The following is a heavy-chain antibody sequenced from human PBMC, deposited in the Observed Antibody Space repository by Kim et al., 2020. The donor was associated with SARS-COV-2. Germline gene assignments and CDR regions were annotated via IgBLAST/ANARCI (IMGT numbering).Heavy chain of an antibody. CDR3: TDGLDV. CDR2: KADGGTA. Sequence: KADGGTADYAQPVKDRLTISRDDSKTTLYLQMNSMKSGDTAVYCCTDGLDVWGQGTTVTVSS. J-gene: IGHJ6*02. V-gene: IGHV3-15*01.